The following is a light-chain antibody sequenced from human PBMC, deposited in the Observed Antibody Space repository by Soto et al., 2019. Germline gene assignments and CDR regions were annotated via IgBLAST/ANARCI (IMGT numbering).Light chain of an antibody. Sequence: EIVMTQTPLSLSVTPGQPASISCKSSQSLLHSDRKTYLYWYLKKPGQPPQLLIYEVSNRFSGVPDRFSGSVSGTDFKLKISRVEAEDVGVYDCMQRTHVTITSGPPTRREIK. CDR2: EVS. V-gene: IGKV2D-29*01. CDR1: QSLLHSDRKTY. CDR3: MQRTHVTIT. J-gene: IGKJ5*01.